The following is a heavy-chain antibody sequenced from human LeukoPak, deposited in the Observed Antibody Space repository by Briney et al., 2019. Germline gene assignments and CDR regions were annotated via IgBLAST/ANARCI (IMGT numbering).Heavy chain of an antibody. V-gene: IGHV3-30*02. CDR1: GFTFSSYG. D-gene: IGHD4-17*01. Sequence: PGGSLRLSCAASGFTFSSYGMHWVPQSRDRGVEWVAFIRYEGSNKYYAEPVKGRFTISRDNSKNTLYLQMKSLRAEDTAVYYCAKDRWATVNTASHFDYWGQRTLVSVSS. CDR2: IRYEGSNK. J-gene: IGHJ4*02. CDR3: AKDRWATVNTASHFDY.